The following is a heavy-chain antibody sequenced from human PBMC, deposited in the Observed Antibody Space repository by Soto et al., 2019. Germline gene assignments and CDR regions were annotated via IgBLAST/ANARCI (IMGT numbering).Heavy chain of an antibody. V-gene: IGHV1-69*01. Sequence: QVQLVQSGAEVKKPGSSVKVSCKASGGTFSSYAISWVRQAPGQGLEWMGGIIPIFGTANYAQKFQGGVTITADESTSTAYMELSSLRSEDTAVYYCARASVGGYDSRGPGYFDLWGRGTLVTVSS. CDR3: ARASVGGYDSRGPGYFDL. D-gene: IGHD3-22*01. CDR1: GGTFSSYA. J-gene: IGHJ2*01. CDR2: IIPIFGTA.